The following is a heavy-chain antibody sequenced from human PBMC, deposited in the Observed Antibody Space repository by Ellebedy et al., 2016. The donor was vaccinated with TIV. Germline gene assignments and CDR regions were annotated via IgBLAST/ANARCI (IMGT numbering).Heavy chain of an antibody. CDR3: ASHRGFYSDWSFDY. J-gene: IGHJ4*02. D-gene: IGHD1-1*01. CDR1: GDSISSTNYF. CDR2: LNYGGES. Sequence: MPSETLSLTCVVSGDSISSTNYFWGWIRQPPGKGLEWIGSLNYGGESYFDPSLKSRVTMSLDTSKNQFSLKVNSVTAADTAIYYFASHRGFYSDWSFDYWGQGTLITVSS. V-gene: IGHV4-39*07.